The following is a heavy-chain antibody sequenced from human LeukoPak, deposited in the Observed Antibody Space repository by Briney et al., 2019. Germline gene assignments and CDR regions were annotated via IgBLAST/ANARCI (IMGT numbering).Heavy chain of an antibody. D-gene: IGHD6-6*01. CDR3: ARVRGSSGWFDP. Sequence: ASVKVSCKASGYTFTSYDINWVRQATGQGLEWMGWMNPNSGNTGYAQKFQGRVTMTRNTSISTAYMELSSPRSEDTAVYYCARVRGSSGWFDPWGQGTLVTVSS. J-gene: IGHJ5*02. CDR1: GYTFTSYD. V-gene: IGHV1-8*01. CDR2: MNPNSGNT.